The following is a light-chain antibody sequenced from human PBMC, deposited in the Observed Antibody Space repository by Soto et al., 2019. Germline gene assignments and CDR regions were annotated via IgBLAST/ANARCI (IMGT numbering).Light chain of an antibody. Sequence: EIVMTQSPATLSVSPGERATLSCSASQSVSSNLAWYQQKPGQAPRLLIYGASTRATGIPARFSGSGSGTEFTLTISSLQSEDCAVYYCQQYNNWPPLDLTCGGGTKVEIK. CDR2: GAS. CDR1: QSVSSN. V-gene: IGKV3-15*01. J-gene: IGKJ4*01. CDR3: QQYNNWPPLDLT.